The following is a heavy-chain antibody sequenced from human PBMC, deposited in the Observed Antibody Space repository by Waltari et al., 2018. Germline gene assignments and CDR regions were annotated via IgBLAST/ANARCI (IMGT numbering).Heavy chain of an antibody. J-gene: IGHJ4*02. CDR3: ARGESVYGGALDY. CDR1: GFIVSSNY. V-gene: IGHV3-53*01. CDR2: IYSGGST. D-gene: IGHD2-8*01. Sequence: EVQLVESGGGLIQPGGSLRLSCAASGFIVSSNYMSWVRQAPGKGLEWGSVIYSGGSTYYADSVKGRFTISRDNSKNTLYLQMNSLRVEDTAVYYCARGESVYGGALDYWGQGTLVTVSP.